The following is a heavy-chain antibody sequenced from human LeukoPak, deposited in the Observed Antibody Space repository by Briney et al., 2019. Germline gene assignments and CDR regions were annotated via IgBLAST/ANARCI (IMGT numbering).Heavy chain of an antibody. V-gene: IGHV4-59*01. CDR3: ARAYYSNVDY. D-gene: IGHD4-11*01. Sequence: PSETLSLTCAVSGGSISSYYWSWIRQPPGKGLEWIGYIYYSESTSYNPSLKSRVTISVDTSKNQFSLKLSSVTAADTAVYYCARAYYSNVDYWGQGTLVTVSS. J-gene: IGHJ4*02. CDR1: GGSISSYY. CDR2: IYYSEST.